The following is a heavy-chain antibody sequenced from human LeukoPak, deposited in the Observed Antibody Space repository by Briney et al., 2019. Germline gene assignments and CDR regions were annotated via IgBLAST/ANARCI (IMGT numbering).Heavy chain of an antibody. CDR3: ATARPPYYYYYYYMDV. CDR2: INHSGGT. D-gene: IGHD6-6*01. CDR1: GGSFSGYY. Sequence: PSETLSLTCAVYGGSFSGYYWSWIRQPPGKGLEWIGEINHSGGTNYNPSLKSRVTISVDTSKNQLSLKLSSVTAADTAVYYCATARPPYYYYYYYMDVWGKGTTVTVSS. V-gene: IGHV4-34*01. J-gene: IGHJ6*03.